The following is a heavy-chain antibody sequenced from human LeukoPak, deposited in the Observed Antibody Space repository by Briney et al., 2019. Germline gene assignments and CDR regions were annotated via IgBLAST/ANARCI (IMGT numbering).Heavy chain of an antibody. CDR2: INPSGGST. J-gene: IGHJ4*02. V-gene: IGHV1-46*03. CDR3: ARDSQKNLNYYDSSGYPDY. Sequence: ASVKVSCKASGYTFTSYYMHWVRQAPGQGLEWMGIINPSGGSTSYAQKFQGRVTMTRDTSTSTVYMELSSLRSEDTAVYYCARDSQKNLNYYDSSGYPDYWGQGTLVTVSS. D-gene: IGHD3-22*01. CDR1: GYTFTSYY.